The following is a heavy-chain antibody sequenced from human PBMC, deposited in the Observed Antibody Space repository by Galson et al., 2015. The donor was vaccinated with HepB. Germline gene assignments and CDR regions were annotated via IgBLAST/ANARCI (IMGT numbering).Heavy chain of an antibody. J-gene: IGHJ4*02. CDR3: ARGRSPRAIFGVVTLPDY. CDR2: IIPIFGTA. V-gene: IGHV1-69*06. D-gene: IGHD3-3*01. CDR1: GGTFSSYA. Sequence: SVKVSCKASGGTFSSYAISWVRQAPGQGLEWMGGIIPIFGTANCAQKFQGRVTITADKSTSTAYMELSSLRSEDTAVYYCARGRSPRAIFGVVTLPDYWGQGTLVTVSS.